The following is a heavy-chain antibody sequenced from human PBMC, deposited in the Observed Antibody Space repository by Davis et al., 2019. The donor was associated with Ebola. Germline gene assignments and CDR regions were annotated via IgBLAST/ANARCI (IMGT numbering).Heavy chain of an antibody. Sequence: PSETLSLTCAVDGGSFSGYDWTWIRQPPGKGLEWIGEIDHSGSTNYNPSLQSRLTISVETSKKQFSLKLTSVTAADSAVYYCARSSLRYISRHLRVKWFDPWGPGTLVTVSS. J-gene: IGHJ5*02. CDR2: IDHSGST. CDR1: GGSFSGYD. V-gene: IGHV4-34*01. D-gene: IGHD6-19*01. CDR3: ARSSLRYISRHLRVKWFDP.